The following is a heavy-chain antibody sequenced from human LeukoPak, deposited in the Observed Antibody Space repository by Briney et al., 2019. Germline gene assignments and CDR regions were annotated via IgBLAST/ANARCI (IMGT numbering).Heavy chain of an antibody. V-gene: IGHV1-24*01. CDR3: ARDPPTEGFWSGYYYDYYYMDV. J-gene: IGHJ6*03. CDR1: GYTLTELS. CDR2: FDPEDGET. D-gene: IGHD3-3*01. Sequence: ASVKVSCKVSGYTLTELSMHWVRQAPGKGLEWMGGFDPEDGETIYAQKFQGRVTMTTDTSTSTAYMELRSLRSDDTAVYYCARDPPTEGFWSGYYYDYYYMDVWGKGTTVTVSS.